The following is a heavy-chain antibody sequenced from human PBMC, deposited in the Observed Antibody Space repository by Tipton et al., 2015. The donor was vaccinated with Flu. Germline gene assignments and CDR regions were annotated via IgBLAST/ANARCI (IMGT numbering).Heavy chain of an antibody. CDR1: GGSFSGYY. J-gene: IGHJ4*02. V-gene: IGHV4-34*01. CDR3: ARFRRSIAVTNILDY. CDR2: INHSGST. Sequence: TLSLTCAVYGGSFSGYYWSWIRQPPGKGLEWIGEINHSGSTNYNPSLKSRVTISVDTSENRFSLRLNSVTAADTAVYYCARFRRSIAVTNILDYWGQGTVVTVSS. D-gene: IGHD6-19*01.